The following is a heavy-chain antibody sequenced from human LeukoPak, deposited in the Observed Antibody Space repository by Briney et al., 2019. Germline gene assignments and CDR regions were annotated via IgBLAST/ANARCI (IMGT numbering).Heavy chain of an antibody. J-gene: IGHJ4*02. CDR2: ISSSSSTI. D-gene: IGHD5-24*01. Sequence: SGGSLRLSCAASGFTFSSYSMNWVRQAPGKGLEWVSYISSSSSTIYYADSMKGRFTISRDNAKNSLYLQMNSLRAEDTAVYYCASNVEMATKGPYYFDYWGQGTLVTVSS. V-gene: IGHV3-48*01. CDR1: GFTFSSYS. CDR3: ASNVEMATKGPYYFDY.